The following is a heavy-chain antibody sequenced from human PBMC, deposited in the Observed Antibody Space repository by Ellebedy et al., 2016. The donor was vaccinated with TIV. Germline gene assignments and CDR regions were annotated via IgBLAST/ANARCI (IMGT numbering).Heavy chain of an antibody. V-gene: IGHV4-34*01. CDR1: GGSFSGYY. J-gene: IGHJ6*02. CDR2: INHSGST. CDR3: ARGRLRPWGYYYGMDV. D-gene: IGHD4-17*01. Sequence: SETLSLXCAVYGGSFSGYYWGWIRQPPGKGLEWIGEINHSGSTNYNPSLKSRVTISVDTSKNQFSLKLSSVTAADTAVYYCARGRLRPWGYYYGMDVWGQGTTVTVSS.